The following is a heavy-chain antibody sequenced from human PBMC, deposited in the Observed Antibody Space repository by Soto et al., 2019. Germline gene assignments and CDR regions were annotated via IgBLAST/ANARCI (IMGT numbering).Heavy chain of an antibody. CDR3: AEASRITMVRGVYDYSMDA. Sequence: SEKVSCKASGCTFSSYAISWVRQARGQGLEWMGGIIPIFGTANYAQKFQGRVTITADESTSTAYMELRSLRSEDTAVYYCAEASRITMVRGVYDYSMDAWGQGTTVPVS. J-gene: IGHJ6*02. D-gene: IGHD3-10*01. V-gene: IGHV1-69*13. CDR1: GCTFSSYA. CDR2: IIPIFGTA.